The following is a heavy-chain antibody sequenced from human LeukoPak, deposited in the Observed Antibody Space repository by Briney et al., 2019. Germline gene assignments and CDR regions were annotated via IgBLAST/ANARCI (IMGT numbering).Heavy chain of an antibody. D-gene: IGHD7-27*01. CDR2: IYYSGTT. Sequence: SETLSLTCTVSGGFISGYYWSWIRQSPGKGLEWIGYIYYSGTTSYNPSLKSRVTISLDTSKNQFSLKLSSVTAADTAVYYCARGANWGSPDYWGQGTLVTVSS. CDR3: ARGANWGSPDY. CDR1: GGFISGYY. J-gene: IGHJ4*02. V-gene: IGHV4-59*01.